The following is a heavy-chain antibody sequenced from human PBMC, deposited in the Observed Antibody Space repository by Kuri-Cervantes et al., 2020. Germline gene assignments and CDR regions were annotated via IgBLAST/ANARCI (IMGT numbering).Heavy chain of an antibody. Sequence: GESLKISCAASGFTFSSYGMHWVCQAPGKGLEWVAVISYDGSNKYYADSVKGRFTISRDNSKNTLYLQMNSLRAEDTAVYYCAREETGGFDYWGQGTLVTVSS. D-gene: IGHD2-15*01. CDR2: ISYDGSNK. CDR1: GFTFSSYG. CDR3: AREETGGFDY. J-gene: IGHJ4*02. V-gene: IGHV3-30*03.